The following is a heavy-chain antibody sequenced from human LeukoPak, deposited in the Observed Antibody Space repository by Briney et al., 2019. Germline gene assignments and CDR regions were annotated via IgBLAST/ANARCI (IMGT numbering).Heavy chain of an antibody. D-gene: IGHD2-15*01. J-gene: IGHJ6*02. CDR2: IYPGDSDT. V-gene: IGHV5-51*01. CDR1: GYSFTSYW. CDR3: ARRRYCSGGSCYRSYYYYGMDV. Sequence: GESLKISCKGSGYSFTSYWICWVRQMPGKGLEWMGIIYPGDSDTRYSPSFQGQVTISADKSISTAYLQWSSLKASDTAMYYCARRRYCSGGSCYRSYYYYGMDVWGQGTTVTVSS.